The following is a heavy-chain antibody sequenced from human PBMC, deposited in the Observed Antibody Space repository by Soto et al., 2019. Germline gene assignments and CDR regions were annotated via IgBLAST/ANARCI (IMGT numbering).Heavy chain of an antibody. CDR3: ATGPTNYYSSSPLQFDY. D-gene: IGHD6-6*01. CDR2: FDPEDGET. Sequence: ASVKVSCKVSGYTLTELSMHWVRQAPGKGLEWMGGFDPEDGETIYAQKFQGRVTMTEDTSTDTAYMELSSLRSEDTAVYYFATGPTNYYSSSPLQFDYWGQGTLVTVSS. V-gene: IGHV1-24*01. CDR1: GYTLTELS. J-gene: IGHJ4*02.